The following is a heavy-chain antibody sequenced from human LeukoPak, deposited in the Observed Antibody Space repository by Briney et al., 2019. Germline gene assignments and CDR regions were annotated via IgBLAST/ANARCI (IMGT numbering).Heavy chain of an antibody. J-gene: IGHJ4*02. CDR2: SNGDGSST. CDR1: GFTFSSYW. CDR3: ARAGYCSGGNCYSSYYDY. Sequence: GGSLRLSCAASGFTFSSYWMHWVRQAPGKGLLWVSRSNGDGSSTAYADSVEGRFTISRDNAKNTLYLQMNSLRAEDAALYYCARAGYCSGGNCYSSYYDYWGQGTLVTVSS. D-gene: IGHD2-15*01. V-gene: IGHV3-74*01.